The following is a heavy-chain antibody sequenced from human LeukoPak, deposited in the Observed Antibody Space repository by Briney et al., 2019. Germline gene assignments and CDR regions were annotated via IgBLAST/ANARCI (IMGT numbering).Heavy chain of an antibody. J-gene: IGHJ4*02. Sequence: PGGSLGLSCAASGFTFSGYAMSSVRQAPGKGLGWGSAISGSGGSTYYADSVKGRFTISRDNSKNTLYLQMNSLRAEDTAVYYCAKDRRCSGGSCYSWVSWGQGTLVTVSS. D-gene: IGHD2-15*01. CDR3: AKDRRCSGGSCYSWVS. CDR1: GFTFSGYA. V-gene: IGHV3-23*01. CDR2: ISGSGGST.